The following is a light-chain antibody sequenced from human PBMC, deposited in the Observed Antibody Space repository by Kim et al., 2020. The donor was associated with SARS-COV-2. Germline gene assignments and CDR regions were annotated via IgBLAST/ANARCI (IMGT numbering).Light chain of an antibody. V-gene: IGLV3-1*01. CDR3: QAWDSSTYV. CDR2: QDN. Sequence: SYELTQPPSVSVFPGQTASITCSGDKLGDKYASWYQQKSGQSPVLVIYQDNKRPSGIPERFSGSNSGNTATLTISGTQPMDEADYYCQAWDSSTYVFGPGTKVTVL. J-gene: IGLJ1*01. CDR1: KLGDKY.